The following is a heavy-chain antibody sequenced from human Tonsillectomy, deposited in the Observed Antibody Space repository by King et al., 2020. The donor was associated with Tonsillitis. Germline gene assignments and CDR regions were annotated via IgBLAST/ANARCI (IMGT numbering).Heavy chain of an antibody. CDR1: GGNFSSFA. Sequence: QLVQSGAEVKKPGSSVKVSCKASGGNFSSFALSWVRQAPGQGLEWMGGIIPIFDTPNYAQKFQGRVTITADKLTTTSYMELRSLRSEDTALYYCAREGALDRTGNYYYSYMDGWGRGTTFTVSS. V-gene: IGHV1-69*06. CDR3: AREGALDRTGNYYYSYMDG. CDR2: IIPIFDTP. J-gene: IGHJ6*03. D-gene: IGHD1-1*01.